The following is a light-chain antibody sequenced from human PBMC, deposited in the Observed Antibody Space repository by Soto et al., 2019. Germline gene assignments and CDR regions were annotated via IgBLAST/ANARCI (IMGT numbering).Light chain of an antibody. CDR1: QSVSNS. V-gene: IGKV3-11*01. Sequence: EILLTQSPATLSLSPGERATLSCRASQSVSNSLAWYQQKPGLAPRLLIYDASNRATGIPARFSGSGSGTDFTLTIGSLEPEDFAVYYCQQRSTWPPFTFGPGTKVDMK. CDR3: QQRSTWPPFT. J-gene: IGKJ3*01. CDR2: DAS.